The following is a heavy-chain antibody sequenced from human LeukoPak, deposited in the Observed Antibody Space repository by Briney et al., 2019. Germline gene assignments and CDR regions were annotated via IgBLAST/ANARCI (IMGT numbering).Heavy chain of an antibody. CDR3: AKIPAFYYGDDWTSSNYFND. D-gene: IGHD4-17*01. CDR2: IFHSGRT. Sequence: PSETLSLTCAVSGTSVSNTDWWSWVRQPPGKGLEYIGQIFHSGRTNYNPSLKSRATISIDRSRDQFSLTLSSVTAADTAVYYCAKIPAFYYGDDWTSSNYFNDWGQGTLVTVSS. J-gene: IGHJ4*02. V-gene: IGHV4-4*02. CDR1: GTSVSNTDW.